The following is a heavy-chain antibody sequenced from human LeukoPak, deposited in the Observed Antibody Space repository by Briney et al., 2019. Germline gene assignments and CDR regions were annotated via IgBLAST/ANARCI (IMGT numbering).Heavy chain of an antibody. CDR1: GGSISSSNYY. CDR3: ARDQAGYYDLDY. J-gene: IGHJ4*02. Sequence: PAETLSLTCTVSGGSISSSNYYWGWIRQPPGKGLEWIGSIYYSGSTYYNPSLKSRVTISVDTSKNQFSLKLSSVTAADTAVYYCARDQAGYYDLDYWGQGTLVTVSS. D-gene: IGHD3-22*01. V-gene: IGHV4-39*07. CDR2: IYYSGST.